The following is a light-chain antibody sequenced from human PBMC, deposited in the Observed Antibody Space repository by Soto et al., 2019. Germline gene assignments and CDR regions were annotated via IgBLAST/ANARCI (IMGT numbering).Light chain of an antibody. Sequence: EIVLTQSPGTLSLSPGERATLSCRASQSVSSNYLAWYQQKPGQPPRLLISDASSRATGIPDRFSGSGSGTDFTVTISGLEPEDFAGYYCQHYCRSPPSWTFGQGTKVEIK. CDR3: QHYCRSPPSWT. CDR1: QSVSSNY. J-gene: IGKJ1*01. V-gene: IGKV3-20*01. CDR2: DAS.